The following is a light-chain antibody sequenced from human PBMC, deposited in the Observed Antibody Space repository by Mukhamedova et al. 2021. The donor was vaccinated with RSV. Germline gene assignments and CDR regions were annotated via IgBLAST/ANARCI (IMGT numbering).Light chain of an antibody. Sequence: ITCRASQDIRKDLGWFQQKSGEAPKVLISAVSSLQSGVPSRFSGSGSGTDFTLTISSLQPEDTATYYCLQDHNFPRTFGQGTKV. J-gene: IGKJ1*01. V-gene: IGKV1-6*01. CDR1: QDIRKD. CDR3: LQDHNFPRT. CDR2: AVS.